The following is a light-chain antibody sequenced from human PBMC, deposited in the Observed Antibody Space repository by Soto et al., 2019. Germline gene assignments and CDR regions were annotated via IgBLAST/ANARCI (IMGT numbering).Light chain of an antibody. V-gene: IGLV2-8*01. J-gene: IGLJ1*01. Sequence: QSALTQPPSASGSPGQSVTISCTGTSSDIGYYNYVSWYQQYPGKAPKLLIYEVSKRPSGVPDRFSGSKSGNTSSLTVSGLQAADEADYYCPSYAGTDGHYVFGTGTKLTVL. CDR2: EVS. CDR1: SSDIGYYNY. CDR3: PSYAGTDGHYV.